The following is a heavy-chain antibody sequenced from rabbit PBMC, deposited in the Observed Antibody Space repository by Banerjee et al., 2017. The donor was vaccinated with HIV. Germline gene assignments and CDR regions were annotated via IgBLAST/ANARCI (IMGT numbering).Heavy chain of an antibody. CDR3: ARDAGSSYYQYGMDL. J-gene: IGHJ6*01. CDR2: IYAGSSGST. CDR1: GFSFSSSYY. Sequence: QSLEESGGDLVKPGASLTLTCTASGFSFSSSYYMCWVRQAPGKGLEWIACIYAGSSGSTYYASWAKGRFTISKTSSTTVTLQMTSLTAADTATYFCARDAGSSYYQYGMDLWGPGTLVTVS. V-gene: IGHV1S40*01. D-gene: IGHD8-1*01.